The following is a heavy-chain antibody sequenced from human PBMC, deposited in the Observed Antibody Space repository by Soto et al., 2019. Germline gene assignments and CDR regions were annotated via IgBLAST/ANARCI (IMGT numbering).Heavy chain of an antibody. CDR2: IYYSGST. CDR3: ARFVGYSGYEAGLVYYYYGMDV. CDR1: GGSISSGDYY. J-gene: IGHJ6*02. V-gene: IGHV4-30-4*01. D-gene: IGHD5-12*01. Sequence: SETLSLTCTVSGGSISSGDYYWSWIRQPPGKGLEWIGYIYYSGSTYYNPSLKRRVNISVDTSKNKFSLKLNSVTAADTAVYYCARFVGYSGYEAGLVYYYYGMDVWGQGTTVTVSS.